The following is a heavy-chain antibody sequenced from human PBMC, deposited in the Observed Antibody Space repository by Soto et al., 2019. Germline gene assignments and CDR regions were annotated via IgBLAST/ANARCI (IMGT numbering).Heavy chain of an antibody. CDR1: GGSISSSSYY. CDR2: IYYSGST. Sequence: SETLSLTCTVSGGSISSSSYYWGWIRQPPGKGLEWIGSIYYSGSTYYNPSLKSRVTISVDTSKNQFSLKLSSVTAADTAVYYCERHAGTNTAMVLLDYWGQGTLVTVSS. J-gene: IGHJ4*02. V-gene: IGHV4-39*01. D-gene: IGHD5-18*01. CDR3: ERHAGTNTAMVLLDY.